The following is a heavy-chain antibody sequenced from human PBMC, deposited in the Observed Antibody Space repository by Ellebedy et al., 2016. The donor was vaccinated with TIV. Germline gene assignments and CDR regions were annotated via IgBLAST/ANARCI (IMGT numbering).Heavy chain of an antibody. J-gene: IGHJ3*02. V-gene: IGHV3-11*06. CDR1: GFTFSDYY. D-gene: IGHD3-22*01. CDR3: ARGSGFLFDI. Sequence: GESLKISCAASGFTFSDYYMSWIRQAPGKGLEWVSYISSSSSYTNYADSVKGRFTISRDNAKNSLYLQMNSLRADDTALYYCARGSGFLFDIWGQGTVVTVSS. CDR2: ISSSSSYT.